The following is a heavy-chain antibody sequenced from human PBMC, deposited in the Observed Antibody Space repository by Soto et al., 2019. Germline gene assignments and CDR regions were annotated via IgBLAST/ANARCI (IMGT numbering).Heavy chain of an antibody. Sequence: GGSLRLSCAASGFTFSSYAMHWVRQAPGKGLEWVAVISYYGSNKYYADSVKGRFTISRDNSKNTLYLQMNSLRAEDTAVYYCATPEPRGYSLISWSQGTLVRVSS. CDR3: ATPEPRGYSLIS. J-gene: IGHJ5*02. CDR1: GFTFSSYA. D-gene: IGHD5-18*01. CDR2: ISYYGSNK. V-gene: IGHV3-30-3*01.